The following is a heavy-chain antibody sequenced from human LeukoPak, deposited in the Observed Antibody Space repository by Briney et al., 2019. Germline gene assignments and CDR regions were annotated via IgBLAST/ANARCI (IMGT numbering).Heavy chain of an antibody. Sequence: GGSLRLSCAASGFTFDDYAMHWGRHAPGKGLEWVSLISGDGGSTYYADSVKGRFTISRDNSKNSLYLQMNSLRTEDTALYYCAKDLLYCSSTSCYAPLDYWGQGTLVTVSS. CDR2: ISGDGGST. CDR1: GFTFDDYA. V-gene: IGHV3-43*02. D-gene: IGHD2-2*01. J-gene: IGHJ4*02. CDR3: AKDLLYCSSTSCYAPLDY.